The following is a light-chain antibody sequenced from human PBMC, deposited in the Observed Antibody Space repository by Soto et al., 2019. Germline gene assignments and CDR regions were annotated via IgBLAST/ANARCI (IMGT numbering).Light chain of an antibody. Sequence: EIVLTQSPGTLSLSPGERANLSCRASQSVSTNLAWFQQKPGQAPRRLIYGASTRATGIPDRFSGSGSGTEFTLTINSLQSEDLAVYYCQQSNSWPYTFGQGTKLEV. CDR1: QSVSTN. V-gene: IGKV3-15*01. CDR2: GAS. CDR3: QQSNSWPYT. J-gene: IGKJ2*01.